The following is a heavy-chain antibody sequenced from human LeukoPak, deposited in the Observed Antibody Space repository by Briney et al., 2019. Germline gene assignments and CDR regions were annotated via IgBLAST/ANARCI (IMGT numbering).Heavy chain of an antibody. V-gene: IGHV3-23*01. D-gene: IGHD3-3*01. Sequence: GGSLRLSCAASGFTFSSYAMSWVRQAPGKGLEWVSVINGSGGSTYYADSVKGRFTISRDNSKNTLYLQMNSLRAEDTAVYYCAKGAELRFLEWLSNPKYYFDYWGQGTLVTVSS. CDR2: INGSGGST. J-gene: IGHJ4*02. CDR1: GFTFSSYA. CDR3: AKGAELRFLEWLSNPKYYFDY.